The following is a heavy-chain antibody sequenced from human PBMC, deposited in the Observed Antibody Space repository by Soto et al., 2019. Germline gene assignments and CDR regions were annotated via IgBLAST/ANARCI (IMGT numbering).Heavy chain of an antibody. D-gene: IGHD6-6*01. J-gene: IGHJ6*04. CDR1: GFTFSSYS. CDR2: ISSSSFSI. CDR3: ARNESSNIHGTDI. Sequence: EVQLVESGGGLVKPGGSLRLSCAASGFTFSSYSMNWVRQAPGKGLEWVSSISSSSFSINYADSVKGRFSISRDNAQNSLHLQMNTLRAEHTAVYYCARNESSNIHGTDIWGNGNTVNVSS. V-gene: IGHV3-21*02.